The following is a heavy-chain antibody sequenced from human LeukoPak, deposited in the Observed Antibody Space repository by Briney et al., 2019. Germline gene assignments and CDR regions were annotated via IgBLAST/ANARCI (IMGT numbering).Heavy chain of an antibody. V-gene: IGHV1-69*05. Sequence: ASVKVSCKASGGTFSSYAISWVRQAPGQGLEWMGGIIPIFGTANYAQKFQGRVTMTRNTSISTAYMELSSLRSEDTAVYYCARGPERTWLRFNYYYYMDVWGKGTTVTISS. D-gene: IGHD5-12*01. CDR2: IIPIFGTA. CDR3: ARGPERTWLRFNYYYYMDV. CDR1: GGTFSSYA. J-gene: IGHJ6*03.